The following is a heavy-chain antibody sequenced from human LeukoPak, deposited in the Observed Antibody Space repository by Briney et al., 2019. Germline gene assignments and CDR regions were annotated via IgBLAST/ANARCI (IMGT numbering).Heavy chain of an antibody. CDR3: ARDSGYDLTDAFDI. CDR1: GGSISSYY. J-gene: IGHJ3*02. D-gene: IGHD5-12*01. CDR2: IKQDGSEK. Sequence: ETLSLTCTVSGGSISSYYWSWVRQAPGKGLEWVANIKQDGSEKYYVGSVKGRFTISRDNAKNSLYLQMNSLRAEDTAVYYCARDSGYDLTDAFDIWGQGTMVTVSS. V-gene: IGHV3-7*01.